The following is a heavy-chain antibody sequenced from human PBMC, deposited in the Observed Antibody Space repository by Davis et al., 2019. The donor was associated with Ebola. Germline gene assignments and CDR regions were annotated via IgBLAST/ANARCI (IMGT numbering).Heavy chain of an antibody. J-gene: IGHJ6*03. V-gene: IGHV3-23*01. CDR1: GFTFSSYA. D-gene: IGHD2-2*01. CDR2: ISGSGGST. Sequence: GESLKISCAASGFTFSSYAMSWVRQAPGKGLEWVSAISGSGGSTYYADSVKGRFTISRDNAKNSLYLQMNSLRAEDTAVYYCARNPVVVPPRAILLYMDVWGKGTTVTVSS. CDR3: ARNPVVVPPRAILLYMDV.